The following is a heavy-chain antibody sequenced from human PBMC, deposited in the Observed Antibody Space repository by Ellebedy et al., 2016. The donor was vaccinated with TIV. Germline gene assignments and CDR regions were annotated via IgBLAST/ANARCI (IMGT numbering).Heavy chain of an antibody. CDR3: EEPGIAVAAWRGY. D-gene: IGHD6-19*01. CDR2: IKGDGSVK. CDR1: GFTFSNYW. V-gene: IGHV3-7*01. Sequence: PGGSLRLSCVASGFTFSNYWMSWVRQAPGKGLEWVANIKGDGSVKDYVDSVKGRFTISRDNAKNSVYLQMNSLRAEDTAVYYCEEPGIAVAAWRGYWGQGTLVTVSS. J-gene: IGHJ4*02.